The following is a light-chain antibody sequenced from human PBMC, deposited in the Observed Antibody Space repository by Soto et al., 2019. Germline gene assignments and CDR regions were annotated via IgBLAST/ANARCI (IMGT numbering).Light chain of an antibody. V-gene: IGKV3-20*01. CDR1: QGIGDT. J-gene: IGKJ5*01. Sequence: EVVMSQSPATLSVSPGEGATLSCRASQGIGDTLAWYQQKPGQAPRLLIFGASSRATGISDRFSGSGSGTDFTLTISRLEPEDFAVYYCQQYGNSPITFGQGTRLEIK. CDR2: GAS. CDR3: QQYGNSPIT.